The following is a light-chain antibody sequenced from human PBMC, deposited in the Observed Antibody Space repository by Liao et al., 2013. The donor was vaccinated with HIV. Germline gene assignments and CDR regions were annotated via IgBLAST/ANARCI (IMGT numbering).Light chain of an antibody. CDR3: QSADSSGTSLTWV. CDR2: QDS. J-gene: IGLJ3*02. Sequence: SYELTQPPSVSVSPGQTVSITCSGDKLGDKYACWYQQKPGQSPVLVIYQDSQRPSGIPERFSGSSSGTTVTLTISGVQAEDEADYYCQSADSSGTSLTWVFGGGTKLTVL. CDR1: KLGDKY. V-gene: IGLV3-25*03.